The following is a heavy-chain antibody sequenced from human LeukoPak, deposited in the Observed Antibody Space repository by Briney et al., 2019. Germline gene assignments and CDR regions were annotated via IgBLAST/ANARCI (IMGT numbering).Heavy chain of an antibody. V-gene: IGHV3-21*01. CDR2: ISSSSSYI. CDR1: GFTFSSYS. D-gene: IGHD2-15*01. Sequence: GGSLRLSCAASGFTFSSYSMNWVRQAPGKGLEWVSSISSSSSYIYYADSVKGRFTISRDNAKNSLYLQMNSLRAEDTAVYYCARVHCSGGSCLDYFDYWGQGTLVTVSS. CDR3: ARVHCSGGSCLDYFDY. J-gene: IGHJ4*02.